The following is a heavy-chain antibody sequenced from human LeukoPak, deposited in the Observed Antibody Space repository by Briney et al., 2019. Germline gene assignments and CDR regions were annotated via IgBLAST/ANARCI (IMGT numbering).Heavy chain of an antibody. J-gene: IGHJ5*02. D-gene: IGHD5-18*01. V-gene: IGHV3-66*01. CDR3: ARDRGYSYGYTHWFDP. CDR1: GFTVSSNY. Sequence: GGSLRLSCAASGFTVSSNYMSWVRQAPGKGLEWVSVIYSGGSTYYADSVKGRFTISRDNSKNTLYLQMNSLRAEGTAVYYCARDRGYSYGYTHWFDPWGQGTLVTVSS. CDR2: IYSGGST.